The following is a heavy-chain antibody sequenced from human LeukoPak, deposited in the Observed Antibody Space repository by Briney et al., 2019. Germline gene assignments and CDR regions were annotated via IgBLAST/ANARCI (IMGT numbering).Heavy chain of an antibody. D-gene: IGHD1-7*01. CDR3: ARGTGNWNYRV. V-gene: IGHV4-38-2*02. CDR2: IYHSGST. J-gene: IGHJ4*02. Sequence: PSETLSLTCTVSGYSISSGYYWGWIRQPPGKGLEWIGSIYHSGSTYYNPSLKSRVTISVDTSKNQFSLKLSSVTAADTAVYYCARGTGNWNYRVWGQGTLVTVSS. CDR1: GYSISSGYY.